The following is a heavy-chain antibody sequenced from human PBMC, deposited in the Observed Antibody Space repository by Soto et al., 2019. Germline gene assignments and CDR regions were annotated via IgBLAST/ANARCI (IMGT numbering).Heavy chain of an antibody. J-gene: IGHJ6*02. CDR3: ARIRGYWYGLDV. Sequence: PGGSLRLSCAGSGFTLSTYGTTWVRQAPGKGLEWVSAITGTGGNTYYVDSVKGRFTSSRDNSKNMLYLQMNSVRVEDTAVYYCARIRGYWYGLDVWGQGTTVTVSS. CDR1: GFTLSTYG. V-gene: IGHV3-23*01. CDR2: ITGTGGNT.